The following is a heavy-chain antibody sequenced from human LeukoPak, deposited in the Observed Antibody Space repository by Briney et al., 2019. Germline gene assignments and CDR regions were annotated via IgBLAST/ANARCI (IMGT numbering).Heavy chain of an antibody. V-gene: IGHV3-9*01. CDR2: ISWNSGSI. Sequence: GGSLRLSCAASGFTFSSYSMNWVRQAPGKGLEWVSGISWNSGSIGYADSVKGRFTISRDNAKNSLYLQMNSLRAEDTALYYCAKDLEAAFDYWGQGTLVTVSS. CDR3: AKDLEAAFDY. CDR1: GFTFSSYS. J-gene: IGHJ4*02.